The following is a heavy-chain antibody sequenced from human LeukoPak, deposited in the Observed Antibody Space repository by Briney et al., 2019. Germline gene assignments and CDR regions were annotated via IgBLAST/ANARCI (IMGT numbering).Heavy chain of an antibody. J-gene: IGHJ4*02. CDR1: GFTFRSYW. D-gene: IGHD5-24*01. Sequence: GGPLRLSCAASGFTFRSYWMPWVRQAPGKGLVWVSRVKGDGGFTNYADSVYGRFTISRDNAKNTLYLHMHSLRAEDTAVYYCVRDGDDFNFDYWGQGSLVTVSS. CDR3: VRDGDDFNFDY. CDR2: VKGDGGFT. V-gene: IGHV3-74*01.